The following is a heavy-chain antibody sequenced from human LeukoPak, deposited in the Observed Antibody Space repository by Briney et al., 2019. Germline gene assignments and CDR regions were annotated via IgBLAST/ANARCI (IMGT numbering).Heavy chain of an antibody. CDR3: ASSKFDTSSSFDY. V-gene: IGHV3-7*03. J-gene: IGHJ4*02. D-gene: IGHD3-16*01. CDR1: GFTFSSYW. CDR2: IKQDGSEK. Sequence: GGSLRLSCAASGFTFSSYWMSWCRQAPGKGLEGGANIKQDGSEKYYVDSVKGRFTISRDNAKNSLYLHMHSLRAEATAVYYCASSKFDTSSSFDYWGQGTLVTVSS.